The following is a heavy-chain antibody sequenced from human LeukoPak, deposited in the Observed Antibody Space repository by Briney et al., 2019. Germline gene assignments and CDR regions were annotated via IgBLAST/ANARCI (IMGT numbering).Heavy chain of an antibody. CDR1: GFTFSNYC. J-gene: IGHJ4*02. Sequence: GGSLRLSCAASGFTFSNYCMHWVRQIPEKGLVWVSRICPDGTVTNYADSVKGRFTISRDNAKNMVFLQMNSLRADDTAVYYCVRDFRSADYWSQGILVTVSS. CDR2: ICPDGTVT. CDR3: VRDFRSADY. V-gene: IGHV3-74*01.